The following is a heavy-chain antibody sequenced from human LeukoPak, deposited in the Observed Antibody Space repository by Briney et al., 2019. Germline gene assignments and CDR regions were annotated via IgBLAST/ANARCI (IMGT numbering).Heavy chain of an antibody. CDR3: SRGDY. V-gene: IGHV3-11*05. J-gene: IGHJ4*02. Sequence: PGGSLRPSCALSSFIFTDHYMSWISQAPGKGLEWVSSISSGGSHTNYADSVKGRFTISRDNAKNSLYLQMSSLRAEDTAVYYFSRGDYGGQGTLVTVSS. CDR1: SFIFTDHY. CDR2: ISSGGSHT.